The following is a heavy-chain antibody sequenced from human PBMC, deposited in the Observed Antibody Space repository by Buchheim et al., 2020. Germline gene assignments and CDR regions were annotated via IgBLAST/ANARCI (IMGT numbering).Heavy chain of an antibody. J-gene: IGHJ5*02. V-gene: IGHV4-59*01. D-gene: IGHD3-3*01. Sequence: QVQLQESGPGLVKPSETLSLTCTVSGGSISSYYWSWIRQPPGKGLEWIGYIYYSGSTNYNPSLKSRATISVDTSKNQFSLKLSSVTAADTAVYYCARSTIFGVVNPNNWFGWFDPWGQGTL. CDR2: IYYSGST. CDR1: GGSISSYY. CDR3: ARSTIFGVVNPNNWFGWFDP.